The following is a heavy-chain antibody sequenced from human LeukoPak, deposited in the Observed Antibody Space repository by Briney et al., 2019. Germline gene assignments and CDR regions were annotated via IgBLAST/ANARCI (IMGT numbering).Heavy chain of an antibody. J-gene: IGHJ5*02. Sequence: SQTLSLTCTISGDSVSSNSAAWNWIRRSPSRGLEWLGRTYYRSKWYNDYAVSVKSRITINPDTSKNQFSLQLNSVTPEDTAVYYCARRSGWGYNWFDPWGQGTLVTVSS. CDR1: GDSVSSNSAA. D-gene: IGHD3-16*01. V-gene: IGHV6-1*01. CDR2: TYYRSKWYN. CDR3: ARRSGWGYNWFDP.